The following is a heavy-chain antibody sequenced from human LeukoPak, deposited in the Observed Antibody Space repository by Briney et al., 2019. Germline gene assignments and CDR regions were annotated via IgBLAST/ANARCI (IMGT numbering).Heavy chain of an antibody. CDR2: INHSGGT. CDR3: ARAFPYYYGSGSWYYFDY. D-gene: IGHD3-10*01. V-gene: IGHV4-34*01. CDR1: GGSFSGYY. Sequence: SETLSLTCAVYGGSFSGYYWSWIRQPPGKGLEWIGEINHSGGTKYNPSLKSRVTISVDTSKNQFSLKLSSVTAADTAVYYCARAFPYYYGSGSWYYFDYWGQGTLVTVSS. J-gene: IGHJ4*02.